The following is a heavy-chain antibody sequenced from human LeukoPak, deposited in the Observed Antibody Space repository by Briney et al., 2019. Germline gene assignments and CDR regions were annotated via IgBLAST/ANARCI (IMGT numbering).Heavy chain of an antibody. Sequence: ASVKVSCKTSGYTFSSYGITWVRQAPGQGLEWVGWIRGDNGDTNYAQKLQGRVTMTTDTSTSTAYMELRSLGSDETAVYYCARDPEVYYYGSGSYSTGGYFDYWGQGTLVTVSS. V-gene: IGHV1-18*01. J-gene: IGHJ4*02. CDR3: ARDPEVYYYGSGSYSTGGYFDY. CDR1: GYTFSSYG. D-gene: IGHD3-10*01. CDR2: IRGDNGDT.